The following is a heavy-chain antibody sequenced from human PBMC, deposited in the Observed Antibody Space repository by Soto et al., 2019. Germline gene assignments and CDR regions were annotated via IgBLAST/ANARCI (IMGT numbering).Heavy chain of an antibody. CDR3: ARAGYSSTTTSYYYYYYMDV. Sequence: QVQLQESGPGLVKPSETLSLTCTVSGGSISSYYWSWIRQPPGKGLEWIGYIYYSGSTNYNPSLKSRVTISVDTSKNQFSLKLSSVTAADTAVYYCARAGYSSTTTSYYYYYYMDVWGKGTTVTVSS. CDR2: IYYSGST. D-gene: IGHD6-13*01. V-gene: IGHV4-59*01. CDR1: GGSISSYY. J-gene: IGHJ6*03.